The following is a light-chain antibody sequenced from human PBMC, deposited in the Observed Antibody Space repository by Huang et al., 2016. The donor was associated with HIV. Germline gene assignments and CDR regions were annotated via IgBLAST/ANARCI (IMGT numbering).Light chain of an antibody. CDR2: GAS. J-gene: IGKJ4*01. Sequence: EIVMTQSPATLSVSPGERATLSCRTSQSVSSILAWYQQKPGQGPRRLIYGASTRATGVPARFSGSGSGTEFTLTISSLQSEDFAVYYCQQYNNWPPLTFGGGTKVEIK. V-gene: IGKV3-15*01. CDR1: QSVSSI. CDR3: QQYNNWPPLT.